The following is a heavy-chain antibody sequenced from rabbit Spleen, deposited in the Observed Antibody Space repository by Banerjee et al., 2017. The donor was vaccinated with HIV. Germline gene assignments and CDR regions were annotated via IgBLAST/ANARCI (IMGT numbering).Heavy chain of an antibody. J-gene: IGHJ6*01. CDR1: GVSFSISSC. V-gene: IGHV1S40*01. CDR2: IDSGSSGFT. Sequence: QSLEESGGDLVKPGASLTLTCKASGVSFSISSCMCWVRQAPGKGLEWIACIDSGSSGFTYSATWAKGRFICSKTSSTTVTLQMTRLTAADTATYFCARDTSSSFSSYGMDLWGQGTLVTVS. CDR3: ARDTSSSFSSYGMDL. D-gene: IGHD1-1*01.